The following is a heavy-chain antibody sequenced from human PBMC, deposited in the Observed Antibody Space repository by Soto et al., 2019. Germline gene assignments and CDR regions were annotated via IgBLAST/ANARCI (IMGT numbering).Heavy chain of an antibody. CDR3: ARGLIVWFGELSRRGGHYYYMDV. D-gene: IGHD3-10*01. J-gene: IGHJ6*03. Sequence: QVQLQQWGAGLLKPSETLSLTCAVYVASFSGYQWTWIRQTPGKGLEWIGEINDSGNINYNPSLKRRVTISLDTPKKQISLKLSSVTAADSAVYYCARGLIVWFGELSRRGGHYYYMDVWGKGTTVTVSS. V-gene: IGHV4-34*01. CDR1: VASFSGYQ. CDR2: INDSGNI.